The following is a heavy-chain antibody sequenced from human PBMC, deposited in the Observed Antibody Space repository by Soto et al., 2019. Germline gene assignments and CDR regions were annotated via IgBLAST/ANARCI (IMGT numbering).Heavy chain of an antibody. CDR3: ASPPLLTVETIEAEFFQH. D-gene: IGHD1-26*01. CDR2: INHSGST. V-gene: IGHV4-34*01. J-gene: IGHJ1*01. Sequence: SETLSLTCAVYGGSFSGYYWTWIRQPPGTGLEWIGEINHSGSTNYNPSLNSRVTISVDTSKNQFSLKLSSVTAADTAVYYCASPPLLTVETIEAEFFQHWGQGTLVTVSS. CDR1: GGSFSGYY.